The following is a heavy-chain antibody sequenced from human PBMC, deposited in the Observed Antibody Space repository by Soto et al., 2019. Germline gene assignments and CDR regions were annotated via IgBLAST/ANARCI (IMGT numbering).Heavy chain of an antibody. V-gene: IGHV3-33*01. CDR3: AREGKDIVATIRPYYFDY. Sequence: QVQLVESGGGVVQPGRSLRLSCAASGFTFSSYGMHWVRQAPGKGLEWVAVIWYDGSNKYYADSVKGRFTISRDNSKNTLYLQMNSLRAEDTAVYYCAREGKDIVATIRPYYFDYRGQGTLVTVSS. CDR2: IWYDGSNK. J-gene: IGHJ4*02. D-gene: IGHD5-12*01. CDR1: GFTFSSYG.